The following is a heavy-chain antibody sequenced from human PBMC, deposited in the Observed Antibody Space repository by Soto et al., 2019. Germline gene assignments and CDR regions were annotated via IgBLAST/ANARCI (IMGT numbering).Heavy chain of an antibody. Sequence: ASEILSLTCAVSGCSISSSNWWSWVRQPPGKGLEWIGEIYHSGSTNYNPSLKSRVTISVDKSKNQFSLKLSSVTAADTAIYFCAGYFSGSINWFDPWGQGTLVTVSS. CDR2: IYHSGST. D-gene: IGHD2-15*01. CDR3: AGYFSGSINWFDP. CDR1: GCSISSSNW. J-gene: IGHJ5*02. V-gene: IGHV4-4*02.